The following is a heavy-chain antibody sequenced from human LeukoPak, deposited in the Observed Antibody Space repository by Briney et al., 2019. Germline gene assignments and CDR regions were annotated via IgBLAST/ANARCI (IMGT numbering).Heavy chain of an antibody. J-gene: IGHJ3*02. V-gene: IGHV1-69*05. Sequence: GSSVKVSCKASGGTFSSYAISWVRQAPGQGLEWMGGIIPIFGTANYAQKFQGRVTITTDESTSTAYMELSSLRSEDTAVYYCAISYYYGSGSFLPIEGAFDIWGQGTMVTVSS. CDR1: GGTFSSYA. CDR2: IIPIFGTA. CDR3: AISYYYGSGSFLPIEGAFDI. D-gene: IGHD3-10*01.